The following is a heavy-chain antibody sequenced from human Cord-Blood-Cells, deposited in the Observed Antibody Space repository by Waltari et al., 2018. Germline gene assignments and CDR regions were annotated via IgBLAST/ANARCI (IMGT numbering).Heavy chain of an antibody. CDR2: IIPSFGTA. Sequence: QVQLVQSGAEVKKPGSSVKVSCKASGGTFSSYAISWVRQAPGQGLEWMGGIIPSFGTANYAQEFQGRVTITADESTSTAYMELSSLRSEDTAVYYCARETRGIAARPFAFDIWGQGTMVTVSS. J-gene: IGHJ3*02. CDR1: GGTFSSYA. V-gene: IGHV1-69*12. CDR3: ARETRGIAARPFAFDI. D-gene: IGHD6-6*01.